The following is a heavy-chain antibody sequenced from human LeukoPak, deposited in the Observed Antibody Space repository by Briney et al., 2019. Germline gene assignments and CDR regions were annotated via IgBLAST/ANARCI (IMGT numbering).Heavy chain of an antibody. CDR3: AVTVEDGYNLRVSAFDI. CDR1: GGSISSSNW. CDR2: IYHSGST. Sequence: PSETLSLTCAVSGGSISSSNWWSWVRQPPGKGLEWIGEIYHSGSTNYNPSLKSRVTISVDKSKNQFSLKLSSVTAADTAVYCCAVTVEDGYNLRVSAFDIWGQGTMVTVSS. J-gene: IGHJ3*02. V-gene: IGHV4-4*01. D-gene: IGHD5-24*01.